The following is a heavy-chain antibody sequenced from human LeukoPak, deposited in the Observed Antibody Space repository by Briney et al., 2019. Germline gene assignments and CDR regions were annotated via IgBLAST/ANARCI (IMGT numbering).Heavy chain of an antibody. CDR2: INPSGGST. D-gene: IGHD3-10*01. Sequence: ASVKVSCTASGYTFTSYYMHWVRQAPGQGLEWMGIINPSGGSTSYAQKFQGRVTMTRDTSTSTVYMELSSLRSEDTAVYYCVRDGEGLAISVNYWFDLWGQGTLVTVSS. J-gene: IGHJ5*02. CDR1: GYTFTSYY. CDR3: VRDGEGLAISVNYWFDL. V-gene: IGHV1-46*01.